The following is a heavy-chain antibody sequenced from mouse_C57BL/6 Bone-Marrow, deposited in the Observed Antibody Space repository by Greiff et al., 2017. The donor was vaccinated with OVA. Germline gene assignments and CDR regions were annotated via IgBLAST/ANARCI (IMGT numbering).Heavy chain of an antibody. CDR3: ARQGNGPDYFDY. CDR1: GFTFSSYG. V-gene: IGHV5-6*01. CDR2: ISSGGSYT. D-gene: IGHD1-1*01. J-gene: IGHJ2*01. Sequence: EVQLVESGGDLVKPGGSLKLSCAASGFTFSSYGMSWVRQTPDKRLEWVATISSGGSYTYYPDSVKGRFTISRDNAKNTLYLQMSSLKSEDTAMYYCARQGNGPDYFDYWGQGTTLTVSS.